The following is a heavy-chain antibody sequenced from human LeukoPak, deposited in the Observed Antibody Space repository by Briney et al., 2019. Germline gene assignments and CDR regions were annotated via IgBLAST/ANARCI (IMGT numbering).Heavy chain of an antibody. CDR2: IYYSGST. CDR3: AREGTAMVSTHFDY. V-gene: IGHV4-39*01. Sequence: SETLSLTCTVSGGSISSNSYYWGWIRQPPGTGLEWIGSIYYSGSTYYNPSLKSRVTISVDTSKNQFSLKLSSVTAADTAVYYCAREGTAMVSTHFDYWGQGTLVTVSS. D-gene: IGHD5-18*01. CDR1: GGSISSNSYY. J-gene: IGHJ4*02.